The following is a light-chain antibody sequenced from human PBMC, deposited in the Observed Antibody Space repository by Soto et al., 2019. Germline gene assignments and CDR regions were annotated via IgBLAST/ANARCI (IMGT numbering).Light chain of an antibody. V-gene: IGLV2-14*01. CDR1: SSDVGGYNY. J-gene: IGLJ1*01. CDR2: DVS. Sequence: QSVLNQPASVSGSPGQSIAISCTGTSSDVGGYNYVSWYQQHPGKAPKLMVYDVSNRPSGVSNRFSGSKSGNTASLTISGLQAEDEADYYCSSYTSSSTYVFGTGTKVTAL. CDR3: SSYTSSSTYV.